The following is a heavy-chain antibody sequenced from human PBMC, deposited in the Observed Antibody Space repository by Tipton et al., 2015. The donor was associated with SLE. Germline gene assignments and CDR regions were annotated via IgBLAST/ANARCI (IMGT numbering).Heavy chain of an antibody. CDR2: INHSGST. CDR3: ASYSGSYYDAFDI. D-gene: IGHD1-26*01. Sequence: TLSLTSAVYGGSFSGYYWSWIRQPPGKGLEWIGEINHSGSTNYNPSLKSRVTISVDTSTNQFSLKLSSVTAADTAVYYCASYSGSYYDAFDIWGQGTMVTVSS. J-gene: IGHJ3*02. CDR1: GGSFSGYY. V-gene: IGHV4-34*01.